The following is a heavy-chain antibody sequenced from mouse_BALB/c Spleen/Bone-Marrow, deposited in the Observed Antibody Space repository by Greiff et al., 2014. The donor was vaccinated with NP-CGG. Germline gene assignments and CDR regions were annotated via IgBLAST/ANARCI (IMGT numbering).Heavy chain of an antibody. D-gene: IGHD1-2*01. CDR1: GFSLTNYG. V-gene: IGHV2-9*02. CDR3: ARITTATGAMDY. J-gene: IGHJ4*01. CDR2: IWADGST. Sequence: QVQLQQSGPGLVAPSQSLSITCTVSGFSLTNYGVHWVRQPPGKGLEWLGVIWADGSTNYNSALMSRLSISKDNSKSQVFFKMNSLQTDDTAMYYCARITTATGAMDYRGQGTSVTVSS.